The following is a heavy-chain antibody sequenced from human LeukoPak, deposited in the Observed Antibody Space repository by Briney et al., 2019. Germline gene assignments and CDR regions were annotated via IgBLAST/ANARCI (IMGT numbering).Heavy chain of an antibody. D-gene: IGHD1-26*01. CDR2: ISGNGANT. CDR3: ARGDSGSYYFDY. J-gene: IGHJ4*02. CDR1: GFTFSIYT. Sequence: GGSLRLSCAASGFTFSIYTMTWVPQAPGKGLEWVSAISGNGANTYYADSVKGRFTISRDNSKNTLYLQMNSRRAENTAVYYCARGDSGSYYFDYWGQGTLVTVSS. V-gene: IGHV3-23*01.